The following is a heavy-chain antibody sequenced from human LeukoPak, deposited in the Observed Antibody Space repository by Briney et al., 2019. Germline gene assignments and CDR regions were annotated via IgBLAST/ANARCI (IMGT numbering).Heavy chain of an antibody. CDR2: ISSSSSYI. D-gene: IGHD6-13*01. CDR1: GFTFSSYS. V-gene: IGHV3-21*04. CDR3: AKEAAAAFDY. J-gene: IGHJ4*02. Sequence: GGSLRLSCAASGFTFSSYSMNWVRQAPGKGLEWVSSISSSSSYIYYADSVKGRFTISRDNSKNTLYLQMNSLRAEDTAVYYCAKEAAAAFDYWGQGTLVTVSS.